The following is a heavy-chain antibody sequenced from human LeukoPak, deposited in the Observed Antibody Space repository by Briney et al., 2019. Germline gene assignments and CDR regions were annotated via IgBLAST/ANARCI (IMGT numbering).Heavy chain of an antibody. J-gene: IGHJ4*02. CDR3: ARVRYGDYSGLD. CDR2: ISYDGSNK. D-gene: IGHD2-15*01. Sequence: GGSLRLSCAASGFTFSSYAMHWVRQAPGKGLEWVAVISYDGSNKYYADSVKGRFTISRDNSKNSLYLHMHSLRAEDTAVYYCARVRYGDYSGLDWGQGTLVTVSS. V-gene: IGHV3-30*04. CDR1: GFTFSSYA.